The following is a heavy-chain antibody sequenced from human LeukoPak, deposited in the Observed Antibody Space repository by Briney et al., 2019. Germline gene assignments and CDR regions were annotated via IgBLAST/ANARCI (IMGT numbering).Heavy chain of an antibody. J-gene: IGHJ4*02. CDR1: GFTFRKHY. V-gene: IGHV3-15*01. CDR3: TTDEAAGTDY. D-gene: IGHD6-13*01. CDR2: IKSKTDGGTI. Sequence: PGGSLRLSCAASGFTFRKHYMSWIRQAPGKGLEWVGRIKSKTDGGTIDYAAPVKGRFTISRDDSKNTLFLQMSRLRTEDTAVYYCTTDEAAGTDYWGQGTLVTVSS.